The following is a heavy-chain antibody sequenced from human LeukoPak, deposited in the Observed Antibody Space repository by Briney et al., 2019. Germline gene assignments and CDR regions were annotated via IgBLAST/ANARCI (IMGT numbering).Heavy chain of an antibody. V-gene: IGHV3-23*01. J-gene: IGHJ4*02. CDR3: AKDSYYGSGSDLDY. D-gene: IGHD3-10*01. Sequence: GSLRLSCAASGFTFSSYAMSWVRQAPGKGLEWVSAISGSGGSTYYADSVKGRFTISRDNSKNTLYLQMNSLRAEDTAVYYCAKDSYYGSGSDLDYWGQGTLVTVSS. CDR2: ISGSGGST. CDR1: GFTFSSYA.